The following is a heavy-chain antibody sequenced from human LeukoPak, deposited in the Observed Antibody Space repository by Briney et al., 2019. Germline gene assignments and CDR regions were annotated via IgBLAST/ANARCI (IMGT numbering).Heavy chain of an antibody. Sequence: ASVKVSCKASGGTFSSYAISWVRQAPGQGLEWMGGIIPIFGTANYAQKFQGSVTITADESTSTAYMELSSLRSEDTAVCYCARDLPGGTAGPFDYWGQGTLVTVSS. CDR3: ARDLPGGTAGPFDY. CDR1: GGTFSSYA. J-gene: IGHJ4*02. CDR2: IIPIFGTA. V-gene: IGHV1-69*13. D-gene: IGHD6-13*01.